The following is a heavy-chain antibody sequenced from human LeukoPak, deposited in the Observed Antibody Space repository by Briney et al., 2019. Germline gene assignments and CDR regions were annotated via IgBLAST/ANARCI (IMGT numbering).Heavy chain of an antibody. D-gene: IGHD2-15*01. CDR3: ARDCSGGSCYVA. CDR1: GYTFTSYG. J-gene: IGHJ5*02. V-gene: IGHV1-18*01. CDR2: ISAYNGNT. Sequence: ASVKVSCKASGYTFTSYGISWVRQAPGQGLEWMGWISAYNGNTNYAQKLQGRVTMTTDTSTSTAYMELSSLRSEDTAVYYCARDCSGGSCYVAWGQGTLVTVSS.